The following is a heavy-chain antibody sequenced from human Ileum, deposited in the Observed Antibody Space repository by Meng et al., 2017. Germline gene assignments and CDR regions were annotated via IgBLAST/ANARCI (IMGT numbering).Heavy chain of an antibody. V-gene: IGHV3-23*01. D-gene: IGHD2-15*01. CDR1: GFTFSTYA. J-gene: IGHJ4*02. CDR2: ISGSGGST. CDR3: ARSHGGSKWWCPV. Sequence: GESLKISCAASGFTFSTYAMSCVRQAPGKGLEWVSGISGSGGSTYYADSVKGRFSISRDNSKNTLYLQMNSLRAEDTAVYYCARSHGGSKWWCPVRGQGTLVTVSS.